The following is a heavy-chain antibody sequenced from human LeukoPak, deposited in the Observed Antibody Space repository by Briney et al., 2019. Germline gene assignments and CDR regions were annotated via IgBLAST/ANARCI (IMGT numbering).Heavy chain of an antibody. CDR3: ARAGRGRSGYYFPIYDY. D-gene: IGHD3-3*01. CDR1: DDSISSYY. CDR2: IYYTGTT. J-gene: IGHJ4*02. V-gene: IGHV4-59*01. Sequence: SETLSLTCTVSDDSISSYYWSWIRQPPGKGLEWIGYIYYTGTTNYNPSLKSRVAISADTSKNQFSLRLNFVTAADTAVYYCARAGRGRSGYYFPIYDYWGQGTLVTVSS.